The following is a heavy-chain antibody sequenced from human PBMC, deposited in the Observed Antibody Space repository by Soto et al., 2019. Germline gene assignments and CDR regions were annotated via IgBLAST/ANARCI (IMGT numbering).Heavy chain of an antibody. Sequence: SETLSLTCTVSGGSISSSSYYWGWIRQPPGKGLEWIGSIYYSGSTYYNPSLKSRVTISVDTSKNQFSLKLSSVTAADTAVYYCASYSSGRPYYYYGMDVWGQGTTVTVSS. CDR1: GGSISSSSYY. V-gene: IGHV4-39*01. J-gene: IGHJ6*02. D-gene: IGHD6-19*01. CDR3: ASYSSGRPYYYYGMDV. CDR2: IYYSGST.